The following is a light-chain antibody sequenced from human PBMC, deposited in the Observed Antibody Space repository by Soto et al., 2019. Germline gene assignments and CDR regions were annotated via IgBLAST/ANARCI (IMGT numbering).Light chain of an antibody. V-gene: IGKV3-20*01. CDR3: QHYGGPFT. J-gene: IGKJ3*01. Sequence: EIVLTQSPGTLSLSPGESATLSCRASPSVSSSYLAWYQQKPGQAPRLLISAAYSRASGIPGRFSGSGSGTDFTLTIRRLEPEDFAVYYCQHYGGPFTFGPGTKVDIK. CDR1: PSVSSSY. CDR2: AAY.